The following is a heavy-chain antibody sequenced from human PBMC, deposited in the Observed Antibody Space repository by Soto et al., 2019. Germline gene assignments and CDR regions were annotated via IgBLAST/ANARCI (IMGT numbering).Heavy chain of an antibody. J-gene: IGHJ4*02. D-gene: IGHD3-10*01. V-gene: IGHV4-59*01. CDR3: ARTYGRNFDY. Sequence: PSETLSLTCSVSGGSISGYYWNWIRQPPGKGLEWIGYIHYSGSTNYNPSLKSRVTISVDTSKNQFSLKLSSVTAADTALYYCARTYGRNFDYWGQGTLVTVS. CDR1: GGSISGYY. CDR2: IHYSGST.